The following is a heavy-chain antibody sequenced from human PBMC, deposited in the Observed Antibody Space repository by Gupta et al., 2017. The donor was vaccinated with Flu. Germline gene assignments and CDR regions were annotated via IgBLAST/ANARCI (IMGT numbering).Heavy chain of an antibody. J-gene: IGHJ6*02. CDR2: INPNSGVT. V-gene: IGHV1-2*02. CDR3: ARDAPDYSNYEYYYYYGMDV. CDR1: GYTFTHYS. Sequence: QVQLVQSGAEVKKPGASLKVSCKASGYTFTHYSMHWVRQAPGQGLEWMGNINPNSGVTNYAEKFQGRVTLTRDTSVSTAYMELSRLTSDDTAVYYCARDAPDYSNYEYYYYYGMDVWGQGTTVSVSS. D-gene: IGHD4-4*01.